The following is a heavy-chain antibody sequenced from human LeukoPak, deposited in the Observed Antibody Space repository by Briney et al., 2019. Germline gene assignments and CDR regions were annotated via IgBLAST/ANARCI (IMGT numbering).Heavy chain of an antibody. D-gene: IGHD3-9*01. J-gene: IGHJ4*02. CDR3: ARQDYDILTGYYNRGNFDY. V-gene: IGHV4-39*01. CDR1: GGSISSSSYY. CDR2: IYYSGST. Sequence: PSETLSLTCTVSGGSISSSSYYWGRIRQPPGKGLEWIGSIYYSGSTYYNPSLKSRVTISVDTSKNQFSLKLSSVTAADTAVYYCARQDYDILTGYYNRGNFDYWGQGTLVTVSS.